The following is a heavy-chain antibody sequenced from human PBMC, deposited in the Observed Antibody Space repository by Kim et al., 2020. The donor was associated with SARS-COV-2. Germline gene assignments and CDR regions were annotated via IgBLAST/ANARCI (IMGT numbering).Heavy chain of an antibody. CDR3: ARGPPYSESYWDAFDI. V-gene: IGHV3-73*01. Sequence: GGSLRLSCAASGLTLSGSAMHWVRQASGTGLEWVGRIRSKSNSYETAYAASVEGRFTISRDDSKNMAYLQMNSLKTEDTAVYYCARGPPYSESYWDAFDIWGQGTMVTVSS. CDR2: IRSKSNSYET. J-gene: IGHJ3*02. D-gene: IGHD1-26*01. CDR1: GLTLSGSA.